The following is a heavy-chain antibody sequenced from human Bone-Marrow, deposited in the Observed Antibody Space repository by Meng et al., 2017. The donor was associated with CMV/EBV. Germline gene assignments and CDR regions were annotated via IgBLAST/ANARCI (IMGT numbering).Heavy chain of an antibody. CDR3: AKDLLRFLESVYGMDV. J-gene: IGHJ6*02. D-gene: IGHD3-3*01. CDR1: GFSFNKYG. CDR2: IRYDGSIK. Sequence: GGSLRLSCAASGFSFNKYGMHWVRQAPGKGLEWVAFIRYDGSIKDYADSVTGRFTISRDNSKNTLYLQMNSLRAEDTAGYYCAKDLLRFLESVYGMDVWGQGTTVTVSS. V-gene: IGHV3-30*02.